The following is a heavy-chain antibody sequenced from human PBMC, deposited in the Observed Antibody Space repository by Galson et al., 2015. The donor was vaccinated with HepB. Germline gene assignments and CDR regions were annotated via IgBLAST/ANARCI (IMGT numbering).Heavy chain of an antibody. V-gene: IGHV1-69*13. J-gene: IGHJ6*02. D-gene: IGHD5-18*01. CDR3: ARDKKGTAMVWVDV. Sequence: SVKVSCKASGGTFSSNTVTWVRQAPGQGLEWMGGIIPVLGVANYAQEFQGRVTIAADESKNTVYLDLNSLTSDDTAVYYCARDKKGTAMVWVDVWGQGTTVIVSS. CDR1: GGTFSSNT. CDR2: IIPVLGVA.